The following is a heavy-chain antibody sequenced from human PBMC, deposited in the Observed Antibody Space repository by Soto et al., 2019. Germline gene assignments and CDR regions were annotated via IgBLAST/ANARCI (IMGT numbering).Heavy chain of an antibody. V-gene: IGHV4-59*01. D-gene: IGHD6-13*01. CDR1: GGSISSYY. Sequence: SETLSLTCTVSGGSISSYYWSWIRQPPGKGLEWIGYIYYSGSTNYNPSLKSRVTISVDTSKNQFSLKLSSVTAADTAVYYCARVGAAAGANWFDPWGQGTLVTVSS. CDR3: ARVGAAAGANWFDP. CDR2: IYYSGST. J-gene: IGHJ5*02.